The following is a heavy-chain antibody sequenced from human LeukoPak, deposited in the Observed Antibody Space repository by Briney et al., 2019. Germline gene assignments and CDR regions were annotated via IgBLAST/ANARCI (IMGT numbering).Heavy chain of an antibody. J-gene: IGHJ6*02. CDR3: ARVYRRVRKIVVVPAATNTKHYGMDV. V-gene: IGHV3-23*01. Sequence: GGSLRLSCAASGFTFSTFPMNWVRQAPGKGLEWVSGISSSDDVTYYADSVKGRFTISRDNSKNTLYLQMNSLRADDTAVYYCARVYRRVRKIVVVPAATNTKHYGMDVWGQGTTVTVSS. CDR2: ISSSDDVT. D-gene: IGHD2-2*01. CDR1: GFTFSTFP.